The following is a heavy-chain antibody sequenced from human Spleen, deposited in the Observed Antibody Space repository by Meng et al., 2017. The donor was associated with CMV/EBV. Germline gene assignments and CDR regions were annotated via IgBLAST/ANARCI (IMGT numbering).Heavy chain of an antibody. D-gene: IGHD6-13*01. V-gene: IGHV3-23*01. CDR2: ITVSGGNT. Sequence: SCAASGFSFSRHAMSWVRQAPGKGLEWISGITVSGGNTQHVDSVKGRFTISRDNSKNTLFLQMNSLRVEDTAVYYCAKHRGSSWFRDYFENWGQGSLVTVSS. CDR1: GFSFSRHA. J-gene: IGHJ4*02. CDR3: AKHRGSSWFRDYFEN.